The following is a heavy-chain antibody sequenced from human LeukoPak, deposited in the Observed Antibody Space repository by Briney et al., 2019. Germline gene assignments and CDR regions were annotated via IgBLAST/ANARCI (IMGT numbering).Heavy chain of an antibody. CDR2: ISGSGGST. CDR1: GFTFSGYV. V-gene: IGHV3-23*01. J-gene: IGHJ4*02. CDR3: AKTNGYSSGWSGDY. Sequence: PGGSLRLSCAVSGFTFSGYVMSWVRQAPGKGLEWVSTISGSGGSTYYADSVKGRFTISRDNSKNTLYLQMNSLRAEDTAVYYCAKTNGYSSGWSGDYWGQGTLVTVSS. D-gene: IGHD6-19*01.